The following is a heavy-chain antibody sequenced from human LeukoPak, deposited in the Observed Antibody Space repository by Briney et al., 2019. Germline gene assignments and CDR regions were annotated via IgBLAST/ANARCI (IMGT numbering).Heavy chain of an antibody. CDR1: RFPFSSYV. CDR2: ISGSGGST. CDR3: GTTGPLPR. D-gene: IGHD4-11*01. J-gene: IGHJ4*02. V-gene: IGHV3-23*01. Sequence: PGGSLRLSCAASRFPFSSYVMSWVRQARGKGLEWVSAISGSGGSTYYADSVKGRFTISRDNSKNTLYLQMNSLRAEDTAVYYCGTTGPLPRWGQGTLVTVSS.